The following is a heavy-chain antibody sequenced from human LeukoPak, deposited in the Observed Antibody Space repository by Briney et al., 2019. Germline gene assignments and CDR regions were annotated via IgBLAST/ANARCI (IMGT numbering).Heavy chain of an antibody. Sequence: GGSLRLSCAAYGFTCNSYSMMWHRQAPGKGLEWVSYISSSSSTIYYADSVKGGFTISRDNAKNSLYLQMNSLRAEDTAVYYCAREYYGSGSCLRFDHWSQGTLVTVSS. CDR1: GFTCNSYS. V-gene: IGHV3-48*01. CDR3: AREYYGSGSCLRFDH. CDR2: ISSSSSTI. D-gene: IGHD3-10*01. J-gene: IGHJ5*02.